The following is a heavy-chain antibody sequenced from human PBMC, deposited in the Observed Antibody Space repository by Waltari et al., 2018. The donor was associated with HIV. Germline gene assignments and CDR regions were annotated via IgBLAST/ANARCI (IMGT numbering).Heavy chain of an antibody. CDR1: GYTFTSFG. CDR2: ISAYNGNT. Sequence: QVQLVQSGAEVKTPGASVKVSCKASGYTFTSFGISWVRQAPGQGLEWMGWISAYNGNTDYEQKLQGRVTMTTDTSTSTAYMELRSLKSDDTAVYYCARVAYSTSTNWFDPWGQGTLVTVSS. J-gene: IGHJ5*02. CDR3: ARVAYSTSTNWFDP. D-gene: IGHD6-6*01. V-gene: IGHV1-18*01.